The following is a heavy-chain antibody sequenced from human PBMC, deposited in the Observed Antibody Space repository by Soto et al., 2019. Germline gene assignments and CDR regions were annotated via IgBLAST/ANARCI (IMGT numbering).Heavy chain of an antibody. CDR1: GGTFSSYS. J-gene: IGHJ4*02. CDR3: ARDGGRHSGGIDY. V-gene: IGHV1-69*01. Sequence: QVQLVQSGAEVKKPGSSVKVSCKASGGTFSSYSINWVRQAPGQGLEWMGELIPIFGTANYAQKFQGRVTITADESTSTAYMELSSLIYEDTAVYYCARDGGRHSGGIDYWGQGTLVTVSS. D-gene: IGHD1-26*01. CDR2: LIPIFGTA.